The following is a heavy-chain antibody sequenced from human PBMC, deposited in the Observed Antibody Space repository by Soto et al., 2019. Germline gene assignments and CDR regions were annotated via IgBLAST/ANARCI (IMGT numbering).Heavy chain of an antibody. CDR2: IYHSGST. CDR1: GGSISSGGYS. V-gene: IGHV4-30-2*01. Sequence: PSETLSLTCAVSGGSISSGGYSWSWIRQPPGKGLEWIGYIYHSGSTYYNPSLKSRVTISVDRSKNQFSLKLSSVTAADTAVYYCARGNSYCGGDCSYFQHWGQGTLVTVSS. CDR3: ARGNSYCGGDCSYFQH. J-gene: IGHJ1*01. D-gene: IGHD2-21*02.